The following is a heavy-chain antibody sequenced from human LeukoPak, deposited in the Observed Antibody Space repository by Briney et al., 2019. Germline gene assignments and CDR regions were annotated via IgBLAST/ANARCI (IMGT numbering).Heavy chain of an antibody. CDR1: GYTFNSYY. CDR3: ARTPTQQLAFDH. CDR2: INPSGGST. J-gene: IGHJ4*02. V-gene: IGHV1-46*02. D-gene: IGHD6-13*01. Sequence: ASVKVSCKASGYTFNSYYMHWVRQAPGQGLEWMGIINPSGGSTSYAQKFQGRVTMTRDTSTSTVYMELSSLRSEDTAVYYCARTPTQQLAFDHWGQGTLVTVSS.